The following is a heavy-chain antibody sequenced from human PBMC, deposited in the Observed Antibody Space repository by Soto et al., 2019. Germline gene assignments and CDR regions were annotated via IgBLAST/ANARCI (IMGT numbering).Heavy chain of an antibody. CDR2: ISAYNGNT. D-gene: IGHD3-3*01. CDR1: GYTFTSYG. CDR3: ARYPPPVRFLEWSPRFDP. Sequence: ASVKVSCKASGYTFTSYGISWVRQAPGQGLEWMGWISAYNGNTNYAQKLQGRVTMTTDTSTSTAHMELRSLRSDDTAVYYCARYPPPVRFLEWSPRFDPWGQGTLVTVSS. V-gene: IGHV1-18*04. J-gene: IGHJ5*02.